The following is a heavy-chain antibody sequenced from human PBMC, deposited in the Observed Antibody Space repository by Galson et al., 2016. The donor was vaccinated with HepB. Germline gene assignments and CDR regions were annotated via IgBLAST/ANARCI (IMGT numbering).Heavy chain of an antibody. CDR3: ARDFSSYDEYFDP. CDR2: ISGDGSRV. CDR1: GFAFTNYW. V-gene: IGHV3-74*01. J-gene: IGHJ4*02. Sequence: SLRLSCAASGFAFTNYWMNWVRQAPGKGLVWVSRISGDGSRVNYADFVKGRVTLARDNAKNTLYLQMNSLRAEDTAVYYCARDFSSYDEYFDPWGQGTLVTVSS. D-gene: IGHD3-3*01.